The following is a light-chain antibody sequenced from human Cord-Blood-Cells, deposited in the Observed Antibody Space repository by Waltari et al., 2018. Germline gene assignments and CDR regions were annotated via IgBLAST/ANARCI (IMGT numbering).Light chain of an antibody. V-gene: IGLV1-44*01. CDR1: SSHIGSNT. J-gene: IGLJ1*01. Sequence: QSVLTQPPSASGTPGPRVTISCSGSSSHIGSNTVTWYQQLPGTAPKLLIYSNNQRPSGVPDRFSGSKSGTSASLAISGLQSEDEADYYCAAWDDSLNGYVFGTGTKVTVL. CDR2: SNN. CDR3: AAWDDSLNGYV.